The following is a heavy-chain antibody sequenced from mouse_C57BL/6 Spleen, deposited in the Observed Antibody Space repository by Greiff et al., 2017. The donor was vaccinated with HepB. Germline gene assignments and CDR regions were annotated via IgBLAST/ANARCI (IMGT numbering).Heavy chain of an antibody. CDR2: INPNNGGT. D-gene: IGHD1-1*01. J-gene: IGHJ1*03. CDR1: GYTFTDYY. V-gene: IGHV1-26*01. Sequence: EVKLQQSGPELVKPGASVKISCKASGYTFTDYYKNWVKQSHGKSLEWIGDINPNNGGTSYNQKFKGKATLTVDKSSSTAYMELRSLTSEDSAVYYCARSITTVVGHWYFDVWGTGTTVTVSS. CDR3: ARSITTVVGHWYFDV.